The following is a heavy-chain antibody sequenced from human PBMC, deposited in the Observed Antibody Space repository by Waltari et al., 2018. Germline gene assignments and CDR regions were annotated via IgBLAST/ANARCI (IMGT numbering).Heavy chain of an antibody. Sequence: QVQLQESGPGLVKPSQTLSLPCTVSGDSLSGGAYDRRWIRQPAGKGLEWIGRIYISGTTNYNPSLKSRVTISLDTSKNQFSLNLSSVTAADTAVYYCARGPGFYYESIKFDYWGQGTLVTVSS. V-gene: IGHV4-61*02. CDR3: ARGPGFYYESIKFDY. CDR1: GDSLSGGAYD. D-gene: IGHD3-22*01. CDR2: IYISGTT. J-gene: IGHJ4*02.